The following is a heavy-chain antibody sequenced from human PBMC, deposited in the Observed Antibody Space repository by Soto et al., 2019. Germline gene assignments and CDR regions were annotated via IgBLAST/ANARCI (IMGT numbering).Heavy chain of an antibody. V-gene: IGHV1-8*01. CDR2: MNPNSGNT. J-gene: IGHJ4*02. D-gene: IGHD4-17*01. CDR1: GYTFTSYD. Sequence: QVQLVQSGAEVKKPGASVKVSCKASGYTFTSYDINWVRQATGQGLEWMGWMNPNSGNTGYAQKFQGRVTTTRSTSIGTANMELIRLRSEDTAVYYCARGFAVTRPRLAFRLVYYFDYWGQGTLVTVSS. CDR3: ARGFAVTRPRLAFRLVYYFDY.